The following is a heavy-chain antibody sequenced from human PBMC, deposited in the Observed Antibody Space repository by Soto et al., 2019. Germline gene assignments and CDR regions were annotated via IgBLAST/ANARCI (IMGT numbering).Heavy chain of an antibody. CDR1: GYTFTSYG. J-gene: IGHJ4*02. V-gene: IGHV1-18*01. CDR3: ARDSGLRSGLFDS. D-gene: IGHD3-16*01. CDR2: ISAQTGNT. Sequence: QVQLVQSGAEVKKPGASVKVSCKASGYTFTSYGISWVRQAPGQGLEWMGWISAQTGNTNYAQKLQGRVSLSTDTSTTTAYMELRSLRSDDTAVYYCARDSGLRSGLFDSWGQGTLVPVSS.